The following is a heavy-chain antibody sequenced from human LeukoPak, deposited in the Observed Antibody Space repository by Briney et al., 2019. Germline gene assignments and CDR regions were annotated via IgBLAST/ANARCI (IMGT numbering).Heavy chain of an antibody. V-gene: IGHV5-51*01. CDR3: VRLPVSGTHFDT. CDR1: GYSFIDFW. Sequence: GESLKISCAGSGYSFIDFWIGWGRQMPGKGLEWMGMIYPSDTDTKYSPSFQGQVTISADKSTNTAYLQWSSLKPSDSGIYYCVRLPVSGTHFDTWGRGTLVTVSS. CDR2: IYPSDTDT. J-gene: IGHJ4*02. D-gene: IGHD1-7*01.